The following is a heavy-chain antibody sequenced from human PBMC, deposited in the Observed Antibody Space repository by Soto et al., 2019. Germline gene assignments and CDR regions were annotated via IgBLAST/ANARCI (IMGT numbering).Heavy chain of an antibody. CDR2: ISGSGGST. CDR1: GFTFSSYV. D-gene: IGHD3-22*01. CDR3: WKDSPKEQKSRYAAKFFYY. Sequence: PGGSLRLSCAASGFTFSSYVMSWVRQAPGKGLEWVSAISGSGGSTYYADSVKGRFTISRDNSKNTLYLQMNSLRAEDKAVYYCWKDSPKEQKSRYAAKFFYYRGKGNKVPVSS. V-gene: IGHV3-23*01. J-gene: IGHJ6*04.